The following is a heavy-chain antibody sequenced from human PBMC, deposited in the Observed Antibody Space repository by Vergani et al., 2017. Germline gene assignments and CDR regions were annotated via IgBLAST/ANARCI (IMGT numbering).Heavy chain of an antibody. J-gene: IGHJ4*02. CDR3: AKDRPRDWETPLFLFDY. Sequence: EVQLVESGGGLVKPGGSLRLSCAASGFSFSNAWMTWVRQGPGKGLEWVSGISASGGSTYYTDSVKGRFIISRDISKNTLYLQMSSLRADDTAVYYCAKDRPRDWETPLFLFDYWGQGTLVAVSS. D-gene: IGHD1-26*01. CDR1: GFSFSNAW. CDR2: ISASGGST. V-gene: IGHV3-23*04.